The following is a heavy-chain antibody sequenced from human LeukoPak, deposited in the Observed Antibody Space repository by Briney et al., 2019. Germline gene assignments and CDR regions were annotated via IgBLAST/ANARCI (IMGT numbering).Heavy chain of an antibody. D-gene: IGHD6-19*01. CDR2: ISSSSVYT. CDR1: GFTFSSYS. J-gene: IGHJ4*02. Sequence: GVSLTLSCAASGFTFSSYSMNWVRQAPGKGLEWVSSISSSSVYTYYAQSVKGRFTISRDTAKTSLYLQMNSLRAEDTAVYYCARRFRYSSGWYGDYWGQGTLVTVSS. V-gene: IGHV3-21*01. CDR3: ARRFRYSSGWYGDY.